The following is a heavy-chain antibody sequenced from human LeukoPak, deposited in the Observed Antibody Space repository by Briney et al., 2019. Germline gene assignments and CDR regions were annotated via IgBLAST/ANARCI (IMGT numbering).Heavy chain of an antibody. CDR3: AREDDWNYEDY. CDR2: IKQDGSEK. Sequence: GGSLELSCAASGFTFSNYWMSWVRQAPGKGLEWVANIKQDGSEKYYVNSVKGRFTISRDNAKNSLYLQMNSLRAEDTAIYYCAREDDWNYEDYWGQGTLVTVSS. J-gene: IGHJ4*02. CDR1: GFTFSNYW. D-gene: IGHD1-7*01. V-gene: IGHV3-7*01.